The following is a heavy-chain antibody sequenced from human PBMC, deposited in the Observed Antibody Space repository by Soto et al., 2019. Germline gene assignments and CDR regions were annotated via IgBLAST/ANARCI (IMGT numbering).Heavy chain of an antibody. CDR3: AKGGGNTCNSILNY. J-gene: IGHJ4*02. Sequence: GGSLRLSCAASGFTFSSFAMNWVRQAPGKGLEWVSIICRSGDSTYYADSVKGRFTISRDNSRNTLYLQMSSLRAEDTAVYYCAKGGGNTCNSILNYWGQGTLVTVSS. CDR2: ICRSGDST. D-gene: IGHD2-15*01. CDR1: GFTFSSFA. V-gene: IGHV3-23*01.